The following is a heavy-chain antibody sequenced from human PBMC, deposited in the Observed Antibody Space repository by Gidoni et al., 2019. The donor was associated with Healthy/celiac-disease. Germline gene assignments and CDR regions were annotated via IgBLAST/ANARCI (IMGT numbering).Heavy chain of an antibody. D-gene: IGHD5-18*01. CDR2: INHSGST. CDR1: GGSFSGYY. CDR3: ARGETQLWYRFDY. Sequence: QVQLQQWGAGLLKPSETLSLTCAVYGGSFSGYYWSWIRQPPGKGLEWIGEINHSGSTNYNPSLKNRVTISVDTSKNQFSLKLSSVTAADTAVYYCARGETQLWYRFDYWGQGTMVTVSS. J-gene: IGHJ4*02. V-gene: IGHV4-34*01.